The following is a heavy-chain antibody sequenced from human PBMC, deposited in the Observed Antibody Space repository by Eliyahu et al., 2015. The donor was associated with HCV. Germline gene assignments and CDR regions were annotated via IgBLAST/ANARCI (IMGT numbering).Heavy chain of an antibody. V-gene: IGHV3-15*01. J-gene: IGHJ4*02. D-gene: IGHD1-26*01. CDR1: GFTFSNAW. CDR3: TTERSGSLPY. CDR2: TKSKADGGTI. Sequence: EVLLVESGGGLVEPGGSLRLSCAGSGFTFSNAWMNWVRQSPGRGLGWVGLTKSKADGGTIDHAAPVKGRFTISRDDSKNTLYLQMSSLKTEDTAMYYCTTERSGSLPYWGQGTLVTVSS.